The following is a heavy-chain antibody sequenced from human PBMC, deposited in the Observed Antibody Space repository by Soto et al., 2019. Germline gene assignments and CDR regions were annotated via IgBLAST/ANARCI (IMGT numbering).Heavy chain of an antibody. D-gene: IGHD3-10*01. CDR3: ARVVLLTHSAD. V-gene: IGHV3-48*03. J-gene: IGHJ4*02. Sequence: GGSLRLSCAASGFTFSSYEMNWVRQAPGKGLEWVSYISGSGSTIYYADSVKGRFTISRDNAKNSLYLQMNSLRAEDTAVYYCARVVLLTHSADWGQGTLVTVSS. CDR1: GFTFSSYE. CDR2: ISGSGSTI.